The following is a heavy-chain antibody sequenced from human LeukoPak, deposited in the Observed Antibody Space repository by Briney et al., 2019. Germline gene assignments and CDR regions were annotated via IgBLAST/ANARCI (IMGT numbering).Heavy chain of an antibody. CDR3: ARRGNGSFYYFDD. D-gene: IGHD1-26*01. CDR1: GDSITSRSFY. J-gene: IGHJ4*02. V-gene: IGHV4-39*02. CDR2: VYFNGRT. Sequence: SETLSLTCFVSGDSITSRSFYWGWIRQPPGKNLEWIGNVYFNGRTSYNPSLKTRVTISVDTSRNHFSLKLTSVTAADTAVYYCARRGNGSFYYFDDWGQGTLVTVSS.